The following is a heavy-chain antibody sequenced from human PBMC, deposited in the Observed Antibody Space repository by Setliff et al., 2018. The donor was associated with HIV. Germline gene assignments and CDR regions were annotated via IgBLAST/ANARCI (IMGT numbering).Heavy chain of an antibody. CDR1: GGSIASSNW. J-gene: IGHJ5*01. V-gene: IGHV4-4*02. CDR3: VRELLGSGGTVPEVNFFDS. Sequence: SETLSLTCAVSGGSIASSNWWSWVRQPPGKGLEWIGSIFYFGSVTYNQSLKSRPLISIDTSKTQFSLNLRSVTAADTAVYYCVRELLGSGGTVPEVNFFDSWGQGTLVTVSS. CDR2: IFYFGSV. D-gene: IGHD1-26*01.